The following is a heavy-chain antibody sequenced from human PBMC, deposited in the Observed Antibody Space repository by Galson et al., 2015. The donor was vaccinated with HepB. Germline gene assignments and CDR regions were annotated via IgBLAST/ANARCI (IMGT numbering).Heavy chain of an antibody. CDR2: ISAYSGNT. D-gene: IGHD2-15*01. CDR1: GHSFTSYG. CDR3: ARESAYCSGGSCYAPENFDY. Sequence: SVKVSCKASGHSFTSYGISWVRKAPGQGLEWMGWISAYSGNTNYAQKVQGRVTTTTDKSTSTAYMELRSLRSDDTAVYYCARESAYCSGGSCYAPENFDYWGQGTLVTVSS. V-gene: IGHV1-18*04. J-gene: IGHJ4*02.